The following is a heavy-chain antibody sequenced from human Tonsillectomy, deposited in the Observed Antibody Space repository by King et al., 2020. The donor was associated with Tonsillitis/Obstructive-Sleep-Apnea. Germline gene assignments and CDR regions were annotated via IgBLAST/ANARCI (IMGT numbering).Heavy chain of an antibody. D-gene: IGHD3-10*01. CDR2: IKLDGSEK. CDR1: GFTFSSYW. CDR3: ARDRAGGWYFDL. V-gene: IGHV3-7*03. J-gene: IGHJ2*01. Sequence: QLVQSGGGLVQPGGSLRLSCAASGFTFSSYWMYWVRQSPGKGLEWVASIKLDGSEKYYGDSVKDSVKVRFTISRDNAKKSLFLQSNSLRAEDTAVYYCARDRAGGWYFDLWGRGTLVTVSS.